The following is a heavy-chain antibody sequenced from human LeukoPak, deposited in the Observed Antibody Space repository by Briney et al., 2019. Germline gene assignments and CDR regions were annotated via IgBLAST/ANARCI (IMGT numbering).Heavy chain of an antibody. CDR2: IYHSGST. D-gene: IGHD3-22*01. CDR1: GGSISTTNW. CDR3: ARGGSSGYSCLDY. Sequence: SGTLSLTCGVSGGSISTTNWWSWVRQPPGKGLEWIGEIYHSGSTNYNPSLKSRVTISVDKSKNQFSLKLSSVTAADTAVYYCARGGSSGYSCLDYWGQGTLVTVSS. J-gene: IGHJ4*02. V-gene: IGHV4-4*02.